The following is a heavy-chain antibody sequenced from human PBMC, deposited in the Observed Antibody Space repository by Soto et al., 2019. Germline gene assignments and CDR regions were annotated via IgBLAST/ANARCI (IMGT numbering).Heavy chain of an antibody. Sequence: ASVKVSCKASGYTFTSYDINWVRQATGQGLEWMGWMNPNSGNTGYAQKFQGRVTMTRNTSISTAYMELSSLRSEDTAVYYCARGDNDFWSGPSRCYGMDVWGQGTTLTV. CDR3: ARGDNDFWSGPSRCYGMDV. CDR2: MNPNSGNT. J-gene: IGHJ6*02. V-gene: IGHV1-8*01. CDR1: GYTFTSYD. D-gene: IGHD3-3*01.